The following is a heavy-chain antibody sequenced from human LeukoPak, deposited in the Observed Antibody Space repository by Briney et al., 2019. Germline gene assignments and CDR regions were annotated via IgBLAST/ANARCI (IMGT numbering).Heavy chain of an antibody. CDR3: AKVGDYVWGSYRYRPMGYDY. Sequence: PGGSLRLSCAASGFTFSSYAMSWVRPAPGKGLEWVSAISGSGGSTYYADSVKGRFTISRDNSKSTLYLQMNSLRAEDTAVYYCAKVGDYVWGSYRYRPMGYDYWGQGTLVTVSS. V-gene: IGHV3-23*01. D-gene: IGHD3-16*02. CDR1: GFTFSSYA. J-gene: IGHJ4*02. CDR2: ISGSGGST.